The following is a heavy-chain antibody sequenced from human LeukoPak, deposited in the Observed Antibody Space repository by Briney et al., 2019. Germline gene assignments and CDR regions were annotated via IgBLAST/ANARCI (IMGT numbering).Heavy chain of an antibody. CDR1: GGSISSSSYY. CDR3: ARQGRWLLYRYYFDY. Sequence: SETLSLTCTVSGGSISSSSYYWGWIRQPPGKGLEWIGSIYYSGSTYYNPSLKSRVTISVDTSKNQFSLKLSSVTAADTAVYYCARQGRWLLYRYYFDYWGQGTLVTVSS. D-gene: IGHD3-3*01. V-gene: IGHV4-39*01. J-gene: IGHJ4*02. CDR2: IYYSGST.